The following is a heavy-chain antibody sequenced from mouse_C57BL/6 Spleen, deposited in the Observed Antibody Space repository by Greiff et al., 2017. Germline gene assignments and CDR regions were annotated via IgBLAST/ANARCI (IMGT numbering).Heavy chain of an antibody. Sequence: VQLQQPGAELVKPGASVKMSCKASGYTFTSYWITWVKQRPGQGLEWIGDIYPGSGSTNYNEKFKSKATLTVDTSSSTAYMQLSSLTSEDSAVYYCAREGVTTPAYYFDYWGQGTTLTVSS. D-gene: IGHD2-3*01. CDR1: GYTFTSYW. J-gene: IGHJ2*01. V-gene: IGHV1-55*01. CDR3: AREGVTTPAYYFDY. CDR2: IYPGSGST.